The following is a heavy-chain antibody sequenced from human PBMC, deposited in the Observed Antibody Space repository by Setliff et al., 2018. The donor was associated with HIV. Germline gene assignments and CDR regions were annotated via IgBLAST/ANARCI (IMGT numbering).Heavy chain of an antibody. Sequence: ASVKVSCKASGYTFTSYPMHWVRQAPGQGLEWMGVINASGGSAGYAEKFRGRVTMTRDTSTNTVYMDLRNLRSEDTAVYYCARNQGDASGWYAGDYWGHGTLVTVSS. V-gene: IGHV1-46*01. J-gene: IGHJ4*01. CDR3: ARNQGDASGWYAGDY. D-gene: IGHD6-19*01. CDR1: GYTFTSYP. CDR2: INASGGSA.